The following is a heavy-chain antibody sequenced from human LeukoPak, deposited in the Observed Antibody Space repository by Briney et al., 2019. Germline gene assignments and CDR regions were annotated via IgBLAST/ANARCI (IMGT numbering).Heavy chain of an antibody. CDR2: ISYDGSNK. J-gene: IGHJ6*03. V-gene: IGHV3-30-3*01. Sequence: GRSLRLSCAASGFTFSSYAMHWVRQAPGKGLEWVAVISYDGSNKYYADSVKGRFTISRDNSKNTLYLQMNSLRAEDTAVYYCARDRGYGSGSLGYYYYYMDVWGKGTTVTVSS. D-gene: IGHD3-10*01. CDR3: ARDRGYGSGSLGYYYYYMDV. CDR1: GFTFSSYA.